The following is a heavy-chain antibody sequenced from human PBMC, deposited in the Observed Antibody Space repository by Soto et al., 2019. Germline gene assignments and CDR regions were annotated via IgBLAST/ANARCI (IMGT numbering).Heavy chain of an antibody. Sequence: QAQLVESGGGVVQPGRSLRLSCAASGFTFSSYGMHWVRQAPGKGLEWVAVISYDGSNKYYADSVKGRFTISRDNSKNTLYLQMNSLRAEDTAVYYCAKGDRSGAVPVDYWGQGTLVTVSS. CDR3: AKGDRSGAVPVDY. CDR1: GFTFSSYG. CDR2: ISYDGSNK. D-gene: IGHD3-22*01. J-gene: IGHJ4*02. V-gene: IGHV3-30*18.